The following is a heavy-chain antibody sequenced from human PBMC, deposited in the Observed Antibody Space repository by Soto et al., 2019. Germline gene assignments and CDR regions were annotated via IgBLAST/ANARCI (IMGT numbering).Heavy chain of an antibody. CDR3: AHVAWISADYGGGGGARFDP. CDR1: GFSLSTSGVA. CDR2: IYWNDDK. V-gene: IGHV2-5*01. Sequence: QITLKESGPTLVKPTQTLTLTCTFSGFSLSTSGVAVAWIRQPPGKALEWLALIYWNDDKRYRPSLKSRLTITKDPSKNQVVLTMAHMDPVDTAQYYCAHVAWISADYGGGGGARFDPWGQGALVTVSA. J-gene: IGHJ5*02. D-gene: IGHD4-17*01.